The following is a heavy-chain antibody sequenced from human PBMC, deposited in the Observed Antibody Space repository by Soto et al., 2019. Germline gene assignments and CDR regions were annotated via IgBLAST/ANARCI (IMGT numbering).Heavy chain of an antibody. D-gene: IGHD2-8*01. CDR3: ARDDHCTNGVCFKGIFDY. V-gene: IGHV1-18*01. CDR2: ISAYNGNT. Sequence: ASVKVSCKASGYTFTSYGISWVRQAPGQGLEWMGWISAYNGNTNYAQKLQGRVTMTTDTSTSTAYMELRSLRSDDTAVYYCARDDHCTNGVCFKGIFDYWGQGTLVTVSS. J-gene: IGHJ4*02. CDR1: GYTFTSYG.